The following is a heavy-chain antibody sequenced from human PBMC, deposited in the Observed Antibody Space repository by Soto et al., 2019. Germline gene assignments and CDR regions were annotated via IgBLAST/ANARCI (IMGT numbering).Heavy chain of an antibody. CDR3: ARGGSLYWYFDL. J-gene: IGHJ2*01. D-gene: IGHD1-26*01. Sequence: ASVKVSCKASGYTFTNYAMHWVRQAPGQRLEWMGWINAGNGNTKYSQKFQGRVTITRDTSASTAYMELSSLRSEDTAVYYCARGGSLYWYFDLWGRGTLVTVSS. V-gene: IGHV1-3*01. CDR2: INAGNGNT. CDR1: GYTFTNYA.